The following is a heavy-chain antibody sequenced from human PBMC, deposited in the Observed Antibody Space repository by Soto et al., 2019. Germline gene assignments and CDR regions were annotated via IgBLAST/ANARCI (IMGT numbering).Heavy chain of an antibody. CDR3: ARALRFLEWSPSFYYYYYGMDV. J-gene: IGHJ6*02. V-gene: IGHV3-30-3*01. Sequence: PGGSLRLSCAASGFTFSSYAMHWVRQAPGKGLEWVAVISYDGSNKYYADSVKGRFTISRDNSKNTLYLQMNSLRAEDTAVYYCARALRFLEWSPSFYYYYYGMDVWGQGTTVTVSS. CDR2: ISYDGSNK. D-gene: IGHD3-3*01. CDR1: GFTFSSYA.